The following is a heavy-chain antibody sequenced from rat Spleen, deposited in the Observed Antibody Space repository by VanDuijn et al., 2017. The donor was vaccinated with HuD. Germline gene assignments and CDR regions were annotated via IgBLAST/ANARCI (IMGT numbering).Heavy chain of an antibody. Sequence: EVQLVESGGGLVQPGRSLKLSCAASGFTFNNYVMSWVRQAPTKGLEWVATISPRGGSTYYRDSVKGRFTISRDNAKSTLYLQMDSLRSEDTATYYCATSPYYWYFDFWGPGTMVTVSS. D-gene: IGHD1-12*01. CDR1: GFTFNNYV. CDR2: ISPRGGST. J-gene: IGHJ1*01. CDR3: ATSPYYWYFDF. V-gene: IGHV5-29*01.